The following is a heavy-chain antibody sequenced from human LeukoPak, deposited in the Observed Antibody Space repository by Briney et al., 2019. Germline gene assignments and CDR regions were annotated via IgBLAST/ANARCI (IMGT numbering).Heavy chain of an antibody. CDR2: IYYSGST. Sequence: TLSLTCTVSGGSISSGGYYWSWIRQHPGKGLEWIGYIYYSGSTYYNPSLKSRVTISVDTSKNQFSLKLSSVTAADTAVYYCARDGPPLLGYSYGYREYYYGMDLWGQGTRVTVSS. CDR1: GGSISSGGYY. J-gene: IGHJ6*02. D-gene: IGHD5-18*01. V-gene: IGHV4-31*03. CDR3: ARDGPPLLGYSYGYREYYYGMDL.